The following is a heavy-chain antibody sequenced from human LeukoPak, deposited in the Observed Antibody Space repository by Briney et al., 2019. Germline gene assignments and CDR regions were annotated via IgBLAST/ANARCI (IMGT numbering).Heavy chain of an antibody. CDR1: GGTFSSYA. CDR2: IIPIFGTA. CDR3: ARDHGHTYGPLYFDY. V-gene: IGHV1-69*05. J-gene: IGHJ4*02. Sequence: GASVKVSCKAPGGTFSSYAISWVRQAPGQGLEWMGGIIPIFGTANYAQKFQGRVTMTTDTSTSTAYMELRSLRSDDTAVYYCARDHGHTYGPLYFDYWGQGTLVTVSS. D-gene: IGHD3-10*01.